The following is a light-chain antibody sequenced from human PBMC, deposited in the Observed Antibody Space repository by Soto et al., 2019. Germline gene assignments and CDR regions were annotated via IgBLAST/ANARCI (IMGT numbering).Light chain of an antibody. V-gene: IGKV1-5*01. CDR2: DAS. CDR3: QQYNTYSWT. J-gene: IGKJ1*01. CDR1: QTISTW. Sequence: DIQMTQSPSILSASVGDRVAITCRASQTISTWLAWYQLKPGKAPKLLIFDASSLESGVPSRFGGSVSGTEFTLTFSSLQPDDFATYYCQQYNTYSWTSGQGTKV.